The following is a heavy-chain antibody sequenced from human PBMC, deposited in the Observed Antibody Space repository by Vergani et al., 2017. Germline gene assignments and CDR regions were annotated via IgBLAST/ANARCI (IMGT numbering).Heavy chain of an antibody. CDR3: ARDYNFGVVIAYYFDY. CDR1: GFTFSSYA. CDR2: ISYDGSNK. Sequence: QVQLVESGGGVVQTGRSLRLSCAASGFTFSSYAMHWVRQAPGKGLEWVAVISYDGSNKYYADSVKGRFTISRDNSKNTLYLKMNSLRAEDTAVYYCARDYNFGVVIAYYFDYWGQGTLVTVSS. V-gene: IGHV3-30-3*01. J-gene: IGHJ4*02. D-gene: IGHD3-3*01.